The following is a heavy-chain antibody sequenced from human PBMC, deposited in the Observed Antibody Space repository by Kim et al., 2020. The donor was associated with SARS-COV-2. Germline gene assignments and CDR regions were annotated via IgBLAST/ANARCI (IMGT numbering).Heavy chain of an antibody. CDR2: IYYSGKT. V-gene: IGHV4-39*01. Sequence: SETLSLTCTVSGDSLNSNGHYWGWFRQPPGKGLEWIGSIYYSGKTYYNPSLSSRVTVSIHTSKSQFTLNLSSATAADTAIYYCARQLELYYFFYYGLDVWGRGTTVTVSS. J-gene: IGHJ6*02. D-gene: IGHD1-7*01. CDR1: GDSLNSNGHY. CDR3: ARQLELYYFFYYGLDV.